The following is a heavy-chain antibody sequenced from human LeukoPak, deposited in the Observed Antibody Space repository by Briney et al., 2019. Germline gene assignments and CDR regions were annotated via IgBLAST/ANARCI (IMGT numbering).Heavy chain of an antibody. Sequence: SETLSLTCTVSGGSISSYYWSWIRQPPGKGLEWIGYICTSGSTNYNPSLESRVTISVDTSKNQFSLKLSSVTAADTAVYYCARQMGGVDYWGQGTLVTVSS. CDR1: GGSISSYY. J-gene: IGHJ4*02. CDR3: ARQMGGVDY. V-gene: IGHV4-4*09. CDR2: ICTSGST. D-gene: IGHD3-16*01.